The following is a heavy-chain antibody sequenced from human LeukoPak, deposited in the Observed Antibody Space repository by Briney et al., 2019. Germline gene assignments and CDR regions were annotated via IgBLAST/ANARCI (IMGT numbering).Heavy chain of an antibody. Sequence: SETLSLTCTVSGGSISSYYWSWIRQPPGKGLEWIGYIYYGGSTNYNPSLKSRVTISVDTSKNQFSLKLSSVTAADTAVYYCARAGYSSGWYAYDYYYGMDVWGQGTTVTVSS. CDR1: GGSISSYY. CDR2: IYYGGST. D-gene: IGHD6-19*01. V-gene: IGHV4-59*01. CDR3: ARAGYSSGWYAYDYYYGMDV. J-gene: IGHJ6*02.